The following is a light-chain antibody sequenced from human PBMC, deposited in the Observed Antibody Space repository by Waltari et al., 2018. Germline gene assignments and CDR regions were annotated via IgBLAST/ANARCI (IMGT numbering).Light chain of an antibody. CDR1: QSVLYNSNNKNY. CDR2: WAS. Sequence: DIVMTQSPDSLAVSLGERGTINRKSSQSVLYNSNNKNYLAWYQQKPGQPPKMLIYWASTRQSGVPDRFSGGGSGTDFTLTISSLQAEDVAVYYCQQYYSSPRTFGQGTKVEIK. V-gene: IGKV4-1*01. CDR3: QQYYSSPRT. J-gene: IGKJ1*01.